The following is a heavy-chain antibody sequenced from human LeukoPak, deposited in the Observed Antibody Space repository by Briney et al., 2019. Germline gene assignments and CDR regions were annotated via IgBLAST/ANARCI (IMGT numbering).Heavy chain of an antibody. CDR1: GYTLTELS. V-gene: IGHV1-24*01. CDR2: FDPEDGET. D-gene: IGHD3-3*01. Sequence: ASVKVSCKVSGYTLTELSMHWVRQAPGEGLEWMGGFDPEDGETIYAQKFQGRVTMTEDTSTDTAYMELSSLRSEDTAGYYCATDGGRRPYLEYYYYYYGMDVWGQGTTVTVSS. J-gene: IGHJ6*02. CDR3: ATDGGRRPYLEYYYYYYGMDV.